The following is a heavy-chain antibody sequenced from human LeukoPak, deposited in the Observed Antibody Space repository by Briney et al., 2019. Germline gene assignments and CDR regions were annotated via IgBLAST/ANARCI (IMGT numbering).Heavy chain of an antibody. D-gene: IGHD5-18*01. V-gene: IGHV4-34*01. J-gene: IGHJ4*02. Sequence: SETLSLTCAVYGGSFSGYYWSWIRQPPGKGLEWIGEINHSGSTNYNPSLKSRVTISVDTSKNQLSLKLSSVTAADTAVYYCARRQRGYNYYFDYWGQGTLLTVSS. CDR3: ARRQRGYNYYFDY. CDR2: INHSGST. CDR1: GGSFSGYY.